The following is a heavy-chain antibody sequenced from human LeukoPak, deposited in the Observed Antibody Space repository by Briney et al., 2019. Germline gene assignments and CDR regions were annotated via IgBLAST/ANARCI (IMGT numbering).Heavy chain of an antibody. CDR3: ATTGMGF. V-gene: IGHV3-7*01. CDR2: IKQEGSEK. J-gene: IGHJ4*02. D-gene: IGHD2-8*02. CDR1: GFTLSNSW. Sequence: GGSLRLSCAASGFTLSNSWMHWVRQAPGKGLEWVANIKQEGSEKYYVDSVKGRFTISRDNTKNSLFLQMNSLRAEDTAIYYCATTGMGFWGQGTLVTVSS.